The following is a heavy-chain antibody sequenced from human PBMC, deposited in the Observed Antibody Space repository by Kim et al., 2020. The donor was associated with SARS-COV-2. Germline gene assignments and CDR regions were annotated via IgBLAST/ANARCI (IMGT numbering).Heavy chain of an antibody. J-gene: IGHJ4*02. V-gene: IGHV3-48*02. CDR3: ARDWGEQWPGGGDY. D-gene: IGHD6-19*01. Sequence: ADSVKGRLTISRDNAKNSLYLQMNSLRDEDTAVYYCARDWGEQWPGGGDYWGQGTLVTVSS.